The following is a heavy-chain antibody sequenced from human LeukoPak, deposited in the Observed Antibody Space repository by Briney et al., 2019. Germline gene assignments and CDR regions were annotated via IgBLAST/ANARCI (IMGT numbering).Heavy chain of an antibody. D-gene: IGHD2-15*01. V-gene: IGHV3-7*03. J-gene: IGHJ4*02. CDR2: IKHDGSED. CDR3: ARDSKFPSGDYFDY. CDR1: GFIFSSYW. Sequence: GGSLRLSCAASGFIFSSYWMTWVRQAPGKGLEWVATIKHDGSEDYYLDSVKGRFTISRDNAKSSMWLQMNSLRAEDTAVYYCARDSKFPSGDYFDYWGQGTLVTVSS.